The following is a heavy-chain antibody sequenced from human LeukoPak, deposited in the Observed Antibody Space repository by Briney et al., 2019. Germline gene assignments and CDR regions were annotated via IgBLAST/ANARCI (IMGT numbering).Heavy chain of an antibody. CDR3: ARDRLLWFGEQSGNASTA. Sequence: GSLRLSCAASGFTVSSNYMGWVRQAPGKGLEWVSVIYSGGSTYYAGSVKGRFTISRDNSKNTLYLQMNSRTAEDTAVYYCARDRLLWFGEQSGNASTAGGQGTLVSVSS. V-gene: IGHV3-66*01. D-gene: IGHD3-10*01. CDR2: IYSGGST. J-gene: IGHJ4*02. CDR1: GFTVSSNY.